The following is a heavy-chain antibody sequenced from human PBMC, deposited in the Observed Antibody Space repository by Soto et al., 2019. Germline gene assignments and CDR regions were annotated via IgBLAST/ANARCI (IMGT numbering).Heavy chain of an antibody. CDR3: AKERGKRGYSYGCDY. J-gene: IGHJ4*02. CDR2: ISGSGGST. V-gene: IGHV3-23*01. D-gene: IGHD5-18*01. CDR1: GFTFSSYA. Sequence: PGGSLRPSCAASGFTFSSYAMSWVRQAPGKGLEWVSAISGSGGSTYYADSVKGRFTISRDNSKNTLYLQMNSLRAEDTAVYYCAKERGKRGYSYGCDYWGQGTLVTVSS.